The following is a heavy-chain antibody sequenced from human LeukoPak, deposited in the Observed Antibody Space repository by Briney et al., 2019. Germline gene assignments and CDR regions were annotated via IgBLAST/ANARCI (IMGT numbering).Heavy chain of an antibody. V-gene: IGHV3-30*02. CDR2: IRYDGSNK. J-gene: IGHJ6*03. Sequence: PGGSLRLSCAASGFTFSSHGMHWVRQAPAKGLEWVAFIRYDGSNKYYADSAKRRFTISRDNDKNSLYMQKNSLRAEDTAVYYCETMVRGGPRNSWGYYYYMDVWGKGTTVTISS. D-gene: IGHD3-10*01. CDR1: GFTFSSHG. CDR3: ETMVRGGPRNSWGYYYYMDV.